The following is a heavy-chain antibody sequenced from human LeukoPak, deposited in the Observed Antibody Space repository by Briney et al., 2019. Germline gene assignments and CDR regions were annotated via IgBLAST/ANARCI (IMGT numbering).Heavy chain of an antibody. V-gene: IGHV1-2*02. CDR2: INPNRGST. D-gene: IGHD3-9*01. CDR1: GYTFTSYG. J-gene: IGHJ4*02. Sequence: ASVKVSCKASGYTFTSYGISWVRQAPGQGLEWMGWINPNRGSTNYAQRFQGRVTMARDTSISTAYMELSRLRSDDTAVYYCARDRVLRYFDWTQIDYWGQGTLVTVSS. CDR3: ARDRVLRYFDWTQIDY.